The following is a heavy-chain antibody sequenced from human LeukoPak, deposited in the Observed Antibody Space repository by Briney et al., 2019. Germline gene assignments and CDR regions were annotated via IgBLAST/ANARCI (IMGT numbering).Heavy chain of an antibody. CDR2: INPNTGVT. D-gene: IGHD4-17*01. V-gene: IGHV1-2*02. CDR1: GYTFTGYY. J-gene: IGHJ6*02. CDR3: ARDRTTVTTGYYGMDV. Sequence: GTVKVSCTASGYTFTGYYMHWVRQAPGQGLEWMGWINPNTGVTNYAQKFQGRVTLTRDTSIITAYMELTRLRSDDTAMYYCARDRTTVTTGYYGMDVWGQGTTLTVSS.